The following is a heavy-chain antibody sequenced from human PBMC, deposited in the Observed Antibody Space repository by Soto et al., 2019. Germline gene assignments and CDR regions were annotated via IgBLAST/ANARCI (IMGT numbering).Heavy chain of an antibody. D-gene: IGHD1-26*01. CDR3: ARGRREPYFDY. Sequence: QVQLVQSGAEVKKPGSSVKVSCNASGGTFSSYAIRWVRQAPGQGLEWMGGIIPIFGTANYAQKFQGRVTIPADESTSTAHMDLSSLTSEDTAVYYCARGRREPYFDYWGQGTLVTVSS. CDR2: IIPIFGTA. J-gene: IGHJ4*02. V-gene: IGHV1-69*12. CDR1: GGTFSSYA.